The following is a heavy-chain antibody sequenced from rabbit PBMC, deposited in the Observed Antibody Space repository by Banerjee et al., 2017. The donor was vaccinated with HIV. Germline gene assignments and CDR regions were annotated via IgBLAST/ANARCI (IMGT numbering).Heavy chain of an antibody. V-gene: IGHV1S45*01. J-gene: IGHJ4*01. CDR2: MHGGSSGDI. D-gene: IGHD3-1*01. Sequence: QEQLAESGGGLVQPEGSLTLTCTASGFTISSSYFICWVRQGPGKGLEWVACMHGGSSGDIHYASWAKGRFTISKTSSTTVTLQMTSLTAADTATYFCARDGEAGGGVWLYLWGPGTLVTVS. CDR3: ARDGEAGGGVWLYL. CDR1: GFTISSSYF.